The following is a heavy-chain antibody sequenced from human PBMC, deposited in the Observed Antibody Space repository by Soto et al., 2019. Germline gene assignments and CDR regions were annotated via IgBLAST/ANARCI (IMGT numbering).Heavy chain of an antibody. CDR2: IYGGDDT. Sequence: GGSLRLSCAASGLTVSSNYMGWVRQAPGTGLEWVSLIYGGDDTYYADSVKGRFTISRDNSKNTLYLQMNSLRVEDTAVYYCARAASCSAGDCYHFGYWGQGALVTVSS. V-gene: IGHV3-53*01. CDR3: ARAASCSAGDCYHFGY. D-gene: IGHD2-15*01. CDR1: GLTVSSNY. J-gene: IGHJ4*02.